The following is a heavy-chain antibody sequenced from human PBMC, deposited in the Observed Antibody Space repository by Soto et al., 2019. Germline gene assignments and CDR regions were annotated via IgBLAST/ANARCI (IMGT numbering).Heavy chain of an antibody. Sequence: SVKVSCKASGGTFSSYAISWVRQAPGQGLEWMGGIIPIFGTANYAQKFQGRVTITADESTSTAYMELSSLRSEDTAVYYCATMYYYDSSGYENYWGQGTLVTSPQ. J-gene: IGHJ4*02. D-gene: IGHD3-22*01. CDR1: GGTFSSYA. CDR3: ATMYYYDSSGYENY. V-gene: IGHV1-69*13. CDR2: IIPIFGTA.